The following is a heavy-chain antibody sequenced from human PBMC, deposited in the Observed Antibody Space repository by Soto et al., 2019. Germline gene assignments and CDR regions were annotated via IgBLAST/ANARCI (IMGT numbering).Heavy chain of an antibody. Sequence: PGETLNLSREVFVHNLATYWTACVREMPGKGLVDREIIYPGDYHSLYTPSFQGQVTFQGDKPISTPYVQWSSLKASDTAMYYCARHGLYGDYASNYFDPWGQGTLVTVSS. CDR2: IYPGDYHS. J-gene: IGHJ5*02. D-gene: IGHD4-17*01. CDR1: VHNLATYW. V-gene: IGHV5-51*01. CDR3: ARHGLYGDYASNYFDP.